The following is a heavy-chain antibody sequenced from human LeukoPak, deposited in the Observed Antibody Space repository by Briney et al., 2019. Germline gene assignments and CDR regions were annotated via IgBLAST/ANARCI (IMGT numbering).Heavy chain of an antibody. V-gene: IGHV4-61*01. CDR2: IYYSGST. J-gene: IGHJ6*02. CDR1: GGSVSSGSYY. D-gene: IGHD6-13*01. CDR3: AREWYSSSLYYYYYGMDV. Sequence: SETLSLTCTVSGGSVSSGSYYWSWIRQPPGKGLEWIGYIYYSGSTNYNPSLKSRVTISVDTSKSQFSLKLSSVTAADTAVYYCAREWYSSSLYYYYYGMDVWGQGTTVTVSS.